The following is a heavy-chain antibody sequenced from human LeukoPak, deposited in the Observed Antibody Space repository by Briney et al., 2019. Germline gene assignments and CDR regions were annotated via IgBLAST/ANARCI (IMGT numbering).Heavy chain of an antibody. CDR3: ARGPLWFGELLPFDY. D-gene: IGHD3-10*01. Sequence: SVKVSCKASGGTFRSYVISWVRQAPGQGLEWMGRINPIHDIANYVRKFQGRVTMTRNTSISTAYMELSSLRSEDTAVYYCARGPLWFGELLPFDYWGQGTLVTVSS. CDR1: GGTFRSYV. CDR2: INPIHDIA. J-gene: IGHJ4*02. V-gene: IGHV1-69*04.